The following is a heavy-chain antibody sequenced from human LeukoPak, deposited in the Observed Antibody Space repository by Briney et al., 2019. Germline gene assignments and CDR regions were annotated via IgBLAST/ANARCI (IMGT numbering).Heavy chain of an antibody. Sequence: GGSLRLSCAASGFTFSSYWMSWVRQAPGKGLEWVANIKQDGSEKYYVDSVKGRFTISRDNAKNSLYLQMNSLRAEDTAVYYCTRQPTTLDGSKFMSTDHWGQGTLVTVSS. CDR2: IKQDGSEK. CDR3: TRQPTTLDGSKFMSTDH. CDR1: GFTFSSYW. D-gene: IGHD5/OR15-5a*01. V-gene: IGHV3-7*01. J-gene: IGHJ4*02.